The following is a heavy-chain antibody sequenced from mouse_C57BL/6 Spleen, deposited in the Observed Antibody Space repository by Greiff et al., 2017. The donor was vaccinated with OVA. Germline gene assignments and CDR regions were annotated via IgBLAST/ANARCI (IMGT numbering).Heavy chain of an antibody. V-gene: IGHV1-18*01. CDR3: ARSAYYSNSLDY. CDR1: GYTFTDYH. D-gene: IGHD2-5*01. Sequence: VQLQQSGPELVKPGASVKIPCKASGYTFTDYHMDWVKQSPGQSLEWIGDINPNNGGTIYNQKFKGKATLTVDKSSSTAYMELRSLTSEDSAVYYCARSAYYSNSLDYWGQGTTLTVSS. CDR2: INPNNGGT. J-gene: IGHJ2*01.